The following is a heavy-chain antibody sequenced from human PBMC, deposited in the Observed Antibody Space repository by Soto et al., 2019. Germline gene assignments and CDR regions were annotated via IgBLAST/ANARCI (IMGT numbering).Heavy chain of an antibody. J-gene: IGHJ4*01. CDR3: ARVRHYASSGYLDY. Sequence: PGGSLRLSCAASGFTFSTYWMHWVRQTPGKGLVWVSRVNSDGHDTVYADSVKGRFTISRDNSKNTLYLQMNSLRAEDTAVYYCARVRHYASSGYLDYSGHGTLVTVSS. V-gene: IGHV3-74*01. CDR2: VNSDGHDT. CDR1: GFTFSTYW. D-gene: IGHD3-22*01.